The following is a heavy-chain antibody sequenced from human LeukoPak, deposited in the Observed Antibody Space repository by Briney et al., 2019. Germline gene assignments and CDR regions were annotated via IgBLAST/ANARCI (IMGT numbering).Heavy chain of an antibody. CDR1: GFTFSSYS. CDR2: ISGWSSTI. Sequence: PGGSLRLSCAASGFTFSSYSMNCVRQAPGKGLEWVSYISGWSSTIYYADSVKGRFTISRDNAKNSLYLQMNSLRAEDTAVYYCAIQLWLGVSGYWGQGTLVTVSS. CDR3: AIQLWLGVSGY. V-gene: IGHV3-48*04. D-gene: IGHD5-18*01. J-gene: IGHJ4*02.